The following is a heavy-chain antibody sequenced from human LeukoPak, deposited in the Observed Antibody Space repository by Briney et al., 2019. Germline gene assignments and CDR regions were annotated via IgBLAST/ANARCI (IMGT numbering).Heavy chain of an antibody. Sequence: ASVKVSCKASGYTFNGYYMHWVRQAPGQGLGWMGWINPNSGGTSYAQKFQGRVTMTTDTSISTAYMEVSRLESDDTAVYYCAKPLWYQLLQGYYGLDVWGQGTTVTVSS. V-gene: IGHV1-2*02. CDR3: AKPLWYQLLQGYYGLDV. CDR1: GYTFNGYY. CDR2: INPNSGGT. J-gene: IGHJ6*02. D-gene: IGHD2-2*01.